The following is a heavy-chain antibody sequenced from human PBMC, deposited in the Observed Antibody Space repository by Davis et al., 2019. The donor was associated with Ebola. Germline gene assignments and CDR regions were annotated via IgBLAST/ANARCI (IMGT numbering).Heavy chain of an antibody. Sequence: GESLKISCAASGFTFSSYEMNWVRQAPGKGLEWVSYISSSGSTIYYADSVKGRFTISRDNAKNSLYLQMSSLRAEDTAVYYCARDFKWLRFGYYYYYGMDVWGQGTTVTVSS. CDR1: GFTFSSYE. CDR3: ARDFKWLRFGYYYYYGMDV. J-gene: IGHJ6*02. V-gene: IGHV3-48*03. D-gene: IGHD5-12*01. CDR2: ISSSGSTI.